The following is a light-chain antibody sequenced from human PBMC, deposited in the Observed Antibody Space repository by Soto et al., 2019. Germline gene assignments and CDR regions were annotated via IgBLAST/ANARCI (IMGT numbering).Light chain of an antibody. V-gene: IGLV2-18*01. Sequence: QSVLTQPPSVSGSPGQSVTISCTGTRSDFYNYNRVSWYQQPPGTAPKLMIYEDNNRPSGVPDRFSGSKSGNTASLTISGLQTEDEADYYCAFYTTNSTWVFGGGTKLTVL. J-gene: IGLJ3*02. CDR1: RSDFYNYNR. CDR2: EDN. CDR3: AFYTTNSTWV.